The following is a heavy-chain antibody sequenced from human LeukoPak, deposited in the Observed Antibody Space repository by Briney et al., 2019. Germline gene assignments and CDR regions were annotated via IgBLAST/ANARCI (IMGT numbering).Heavy chain of an antibody. CDR1: GYTFTSYG. CDR2: ISAYNGNT. V-gene: IGHV1-18*01. CDR3: AVEAKGDCSSTSCYVDY. Sequence: GASVKVSCKASGYTFTSYGITWVRQAPGQGLEWMGWISAYNGNTNYAQKLPGRVTMTTDTSTSTAYMELRSLRSDDTAVYYCAVEAKGDCSSTSCYVDYWGQGTLVTVSS. J-gene: IGHJ4*02. D-gene: IGHD2-2*01.